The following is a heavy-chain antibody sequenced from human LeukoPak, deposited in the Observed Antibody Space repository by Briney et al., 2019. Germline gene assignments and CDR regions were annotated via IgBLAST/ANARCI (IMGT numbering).Heavy chain of an antibody. J-gene: IGHJ4*02. CDR1: GFTSSSYA. Sequence: GGSLRLSCAASGFTSSSYAMSWVRQAPGKGLEWVSAISGSGGSTYYADSVKGRFTISRDNSKNTLYLQMNSLRAEDTAVYYCAKKFQLTTVSYIDYWGQGTLVTVSS. V-gene: IGHV3-23*01. D-gene: IGHD4-17*01. CDR2: ISGSGGST. CDR3: AKKFQLTTVSYIDY.